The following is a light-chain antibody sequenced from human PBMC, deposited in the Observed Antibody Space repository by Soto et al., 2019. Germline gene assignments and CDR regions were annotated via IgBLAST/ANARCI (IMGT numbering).Light chain of an antibody. CDR3: QQYNNWPLT. J-gene: IGKJ4*01. V-gene: IGKV3-15*01. CDR2: DTS. CDR1: QNVHSN. Sequence: EVVMTQSPATRSVSPGDRATLSCRASQNVHSNLAWYQQKPGQAPSLLIYDTSTMATDIPFKFSGGGSGTEFTLTIGSLQAEDFAVYYCQQYNNWPLTFGGGTKVEIK.